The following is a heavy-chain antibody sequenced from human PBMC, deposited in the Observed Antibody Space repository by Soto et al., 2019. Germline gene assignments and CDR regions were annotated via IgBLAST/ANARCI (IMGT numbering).Heavy chain of an antibody. V-gene: IGHV1-69*08. CDR2: ILPIMGSV. CDR3: ARIPRYSYPTSDPLDN. CDR1: GGTFNTYT. J-gene: IGHJ4*02. Sequence: GASVKVSCKASGGTFNTYTFSWVLQAPGQGLEWMGSILPIMGSVNYAHDFRGRLSITADPSTTTAYMELTSLTSHDTAIYYCARIPRYSYPTSDPLDNWGQGTLVTVSS. D-gene: IGHD2-15*01.